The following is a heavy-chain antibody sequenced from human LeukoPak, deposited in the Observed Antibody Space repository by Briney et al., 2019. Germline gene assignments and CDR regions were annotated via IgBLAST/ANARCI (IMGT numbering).Heavy chain of an antibody. V-gene: IGHV4-34*01. Sequence: SETLSLTCAVYGGSFSGYYWSWIRQPPGKGLEWIGEINHSGSTNYNPSLKSRVTISVDTSKNQFSLKLSSVTAADTAVYYCALTGVHYYGSGSSWFDPWGQGTLVTVSS. CDR3: ALTGVHYYGSGSSWFDP. J-gene: IGHJ5*02. D-gene: IGHD3-10*01. CDR1: GGSFSGYY. CDR2: INHSGST.